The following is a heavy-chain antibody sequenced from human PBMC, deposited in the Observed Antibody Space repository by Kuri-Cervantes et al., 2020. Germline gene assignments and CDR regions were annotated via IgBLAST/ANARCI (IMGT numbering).Heavy chain of an antibody. CDR1: GFTFSSYG. V-gene: IGHV3-30*03. CDR2: ISYDGSNK. J-gene: IGHJ3*02. D-gene: IGHD2-15*01. CDR3: AREVDYSDAFDI. Sequence: GGSLRLSCAASGFTFSSYGMHWVRQAPGKGLEWVAVISYDGSNKYYADSVKGRFTISRDNSKNTLYLQMNSLRAEDTAVYYCAREVDYSDAFDIWGQGTMVTVSS.